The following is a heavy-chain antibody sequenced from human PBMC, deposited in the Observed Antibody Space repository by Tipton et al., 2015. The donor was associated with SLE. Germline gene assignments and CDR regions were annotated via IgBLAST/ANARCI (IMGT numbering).Heavy chain of an antibody. CDR2: ISYSGNS. Sequence: PGLVKPSETLSLTCSVSGGSIRNYFWSWIRQPPGKGLEWIGYISYSGNSNYNPSLKSRVTISVGTSSKYFSLKLSSVTAADTAVYYCARGLSSLVGFYYYYYMDVWGKGTTVTVSS. V-gene: IGHV4-59*12. J-gene: IGHJ6*03. CDR3: ARGLSSLVGFYYYYYMDV. CDR1: GGSIRNYF. D-gene: IGHD2-8*02.